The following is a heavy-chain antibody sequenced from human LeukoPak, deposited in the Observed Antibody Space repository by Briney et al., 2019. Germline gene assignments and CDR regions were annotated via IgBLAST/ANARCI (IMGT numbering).Heavy chain of an antibody. CDR3: ARDRERGDWYSYYFDY. V-gene: IGHV3-33*01. D-gene: IGHD2-21*02. Sequence: GRSLRLSCVAYGFTFSSYGMHWGRQAPGKGLEWVAVIWYDGSNKYYADSVKGRFTISRDNSKNTLYLQMNSLRAEDTAVYYCARDRERGDWYSYYFDYWGQGTLLTVSS. CDR1: GFTFSSYG. CDR2: IWYDGSNK. J-gene: IGHJ4*02.